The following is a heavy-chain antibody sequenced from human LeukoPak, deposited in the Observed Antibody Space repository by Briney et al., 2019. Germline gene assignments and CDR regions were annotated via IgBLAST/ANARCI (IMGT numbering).Heavy chain of an antibody. CDR2: INSGGSKT. CDR1: GFTFTNYW. J-gene: IGHJ3*02. CDR3: ARPIRGYDGFDI. V-gene: IGHV3-74*01. D-gene: IGHD5-12*01. Sequence: GGSLRLSCAASGFTFTNYWMYWVRQAPGKGLVWVSRINSGGSKTNYADSVNGRFTIPRDNAKNTLYLQMNSLRAEDTAMYYCARPIRGYDGFDIWGQGTMVNVSS.